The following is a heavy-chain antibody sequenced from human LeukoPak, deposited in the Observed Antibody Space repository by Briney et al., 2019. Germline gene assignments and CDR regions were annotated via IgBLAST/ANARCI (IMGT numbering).Heavy chain of an antibody. CDR3: ARDLPLNYHYSSDYYPLFDY. J-gene: IGHJ4*02. D-gene: IGHD3-22*01. CDR1: GFTFSSHS. CDR2: ISSSSSSI. Sequence: GSLRLSCAASGFTFSSHSMNWVRQAPGKGLEWVSYISSSSSSIYYADSVKGRFTTSRDNAKNSLYLHMNSLRAEDTAVYYCARDLPLNYHYSSDYYPLFDYWGQGTLVTVSS. V-gene: IGHV3-48*04.